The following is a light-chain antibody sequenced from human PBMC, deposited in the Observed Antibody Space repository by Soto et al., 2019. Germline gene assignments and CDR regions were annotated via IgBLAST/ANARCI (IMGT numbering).Light chain of an antibody. V-gene: IGLV2-14*03. CDR3: SSYTSSNTTI. Sequence: QSALTQPASVSGSPGQSITMSCTGTNSDVGGYNYVSWYQQHPGEAPKLLIYDVSDRPSGITNRFSGSKSGTTASLTVSGLQAEDEAHYYCSSYTSSNTTIFGGGTKVTVL. CDR1: NSDVGGYNY. CDR2: DVS. J-gene: IGLJ2*01.